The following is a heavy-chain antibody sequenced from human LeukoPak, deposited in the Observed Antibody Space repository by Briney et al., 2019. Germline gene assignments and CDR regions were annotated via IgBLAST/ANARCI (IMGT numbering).Heavy chain of an antibody. CDR3: ASGIYGVKYYYGMDV. CDR1: SFAVSSNF. J-gene: IGHJ6*02. CDR2: ISDMGIT. D-gene: IGHD5-12*01. Sequence: GGSLRLSCAASSFAVSSNFMNWVRQAPAKGLEWVSGISDMGITDYADSVKDRFIISRDSSKNTLYLQMNSLRVEDTAVYYCASGIYGVKYYYGMDVWGQGTTVTVSS. V-gene: IGHV3-66*01.